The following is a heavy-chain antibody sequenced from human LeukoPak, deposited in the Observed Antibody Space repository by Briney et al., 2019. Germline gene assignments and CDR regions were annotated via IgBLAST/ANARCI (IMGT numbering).Heavy chain of an antibody. CDR3: AKNLLGSGAYSWYFDL. Sequence: GGSLRLSCAASGFTFSSHGMSWVRQTPGKGLEWVSSISTSGDGTVYADSVKGRVTISRDNSKITLYLQMNSLRAEDTAVYSCAKNLLGSGAYSWYFDLWGRGTLVTVSS. CDR2: ISTSGDGT. CDR1: GFTFSSHG. V-gene: IGHV3-23*01. D-gene: IGHD1-26*01. J-gene: IGHJ2*01.